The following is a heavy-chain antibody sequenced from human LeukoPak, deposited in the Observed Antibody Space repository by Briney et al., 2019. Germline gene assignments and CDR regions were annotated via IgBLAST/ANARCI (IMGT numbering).Heavy chain of an antibody. V-gene: IGHV3-21*06. CDR3: VRYRDYSYGLDV. CDR1: GFTFSRFG. D-gene: IGHD1-26*01. CDR2: ISGSTTYI. Sequence: GGSLRLSCAASGFTFSRFGMNWVRQAPGKGLEWVSSISGSTTYIYYADSLKGRFTISRDNAKNSLYLQMNSLRAEDTGLYYCVRYRDYSYGLDVWGQGTTVTVSS. J-gene: IGHJ6*02.